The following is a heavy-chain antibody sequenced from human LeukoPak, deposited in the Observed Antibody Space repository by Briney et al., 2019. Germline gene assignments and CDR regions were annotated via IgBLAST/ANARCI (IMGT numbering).Heavy chain of an antibody. V-gene: IGHV4-31*03. CDR3: ASNRYSSSWYTARYFDL. D-gene: IGHD6-13*01. J-gene: IGHJ2*01. CDR1: GGSISSGGYC. Sequence: SQTLSLTCTVSGGSISSGGYCWSWIRQHPGKGLEWIGYIYYSGSTYYNPSLKSRVTISVDTSKNQFSLKLSSVTAADTAVYYCASNRYSSSWYTARYFDLWGRGTLVTVSS. CDR2: IYYSGST.